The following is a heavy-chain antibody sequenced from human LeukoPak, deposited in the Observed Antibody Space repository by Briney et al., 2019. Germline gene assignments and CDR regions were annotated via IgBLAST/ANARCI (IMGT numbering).Heavy chain of an antibody. D-gene: IGHD1-1*01. V-gene: IGHV3-23*01. J-gene: IGHJ4*02. CDR3: ARDDHWSFDY. CDR2: ITGSGANT. CDR1: GFTFSSYA. Sequence: GSLRLSCAASGFTFSSYAMSWVRQAPGKGLEWVSDITGSGANTHYADSVKGRFTISRDNAKNSLYLQLNSLRDEDTAVYYCARDDHWSFDYWGQGTLVTVSS.